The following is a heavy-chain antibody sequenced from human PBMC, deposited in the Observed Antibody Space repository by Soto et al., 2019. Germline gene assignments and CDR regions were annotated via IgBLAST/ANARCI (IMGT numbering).Heavy chain of an antibody. CDR3: ARDRGPGGSSGWLYFQH. D-gene: IGHD6-19*01. CDR1: GGSIISGGYY. Sequence: ILSLTCTVSGGSIISGGYYWSWIRQHPGKGLEWIGYIYYSGSTYYNPSLKSRVTISVDTSKNQFSLKLSSVTAADTAVYYCARDRGPGGSSGWLYFQHWGQGTLVTVSS. V-gene: IGHV4-31*03. J-gene: IGHJ1*01. CDR2: IYYSGST.